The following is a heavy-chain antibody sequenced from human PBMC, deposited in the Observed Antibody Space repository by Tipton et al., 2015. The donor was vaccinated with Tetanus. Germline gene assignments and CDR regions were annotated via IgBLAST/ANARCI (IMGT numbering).Heavy chain of an antibody. J-gene: IGHJ4*02. V-gene: IGHV3-7*03. CDR2: IKQDGNEK. D-gene: IGHD3-10*01. Sequence: SLRLSCAASGFDFRGDWMTWVRQAPGKGLEWVANIKQDGNEKYHVDSVKGRFTISRDNGENLLYLEMNSLRVEDTAVYYCARDPHTIRTGNHRGFDYWGQGTLVTVSS. CDR1: GFDFRGDW. CDR3: ARDPHTIRTGNHRGFDY.